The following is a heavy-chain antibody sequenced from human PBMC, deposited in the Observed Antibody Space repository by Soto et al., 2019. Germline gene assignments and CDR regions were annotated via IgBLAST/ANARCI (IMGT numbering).Heavy chain of an antibody. V-gene: IGHV3-74*01. D-gene: IGHD1-7*01. CDR3: ARSLPGTYGAFDL. CDR1: EFTFRSYW. CDR2: ISGDGSST. Sequence: EVQLVDSGGGLVQPGGSLRLSCAASEFTFRSYWMHWVRQSPGKGLVWVSRISGDGSSTSYADSVKGRFTISRDNAKNTMNLQMDSLRAEDTAVYYCARSLPGTYGAFDLWGQGTMVTVS. J-gene: IGHJ3*01.